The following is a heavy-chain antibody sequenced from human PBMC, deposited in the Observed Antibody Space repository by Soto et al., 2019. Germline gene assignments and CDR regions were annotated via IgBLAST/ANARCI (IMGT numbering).Heavy chain of an antibody. CDR1: GFSFSTYT. CDR3: AKARCTTSNCYVPDY. V-gene: IGHV3-23*01. CDR2: ISGSGGSP. Sequence: QSGGSLRLACAASGFSFSTYTMSWVRRAPGKGLEWVSAISGSGGSPSYADSVRGRFTISRDNPKKTLYLQMNSLRAEDTAVYYCAKARCTTSNCYVPDYWGQGTLVTVSS. D-gene: IGHD2-8*01. J-gene: IGHJ4*02.